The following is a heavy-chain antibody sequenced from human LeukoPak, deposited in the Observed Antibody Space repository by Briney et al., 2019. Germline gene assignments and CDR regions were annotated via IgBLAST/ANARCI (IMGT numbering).Heavy chain of an antibody. Sequence: HPGGSLRLSCAASGFTFSSYGMHWVRQAPGKGLEWVAVISYDGSNKYYADSVKGRFTISRDNSKNTLYLQMNSLRAEDTAVYYCAKGEWDYDFWSGYFFPPPDLLYGMDVWGQGTTVTVSS. CDR3: AKGEWDYDFWSGYFFPPPDLLYGMDV. J-gene: IGHJ6*02. CDR1: GFTFSSYG. CDR2: ISYDGSNK. V-gene: IGHV3-30*18. D-gene: IGHD3-3*01.